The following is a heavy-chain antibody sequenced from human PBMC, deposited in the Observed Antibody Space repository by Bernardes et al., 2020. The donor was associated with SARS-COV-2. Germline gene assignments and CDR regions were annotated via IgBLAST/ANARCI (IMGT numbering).Heavy chain of an antibody. D-gene: IGHD3-22*01. CDR1: GYTFTSYY. Sequence: ASVKVSCKASGYTFTSYYMHWVRQAPGQGLEWMGIINPSGGSTSYAQKFQGRVTMTRDTSTSTVYMELSSLRSEDTAVYYCARALTHDSSGYYYYYYGMDVWGQGTTVTVSS. J-gene: IGHJ6*02. CDR3: ARALTHDSSGYYYYYYGMDV. CDR2: INPSGGST. V-gene: IGHV1-46*01.